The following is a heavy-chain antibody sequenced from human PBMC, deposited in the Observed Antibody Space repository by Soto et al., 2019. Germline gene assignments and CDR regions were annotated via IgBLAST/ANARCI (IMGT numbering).Heavy chain of an antibody. CDR1: GFTFSSYA. V-gene: IGHV3-30-3*01. D-gene: IGHD2-15*01. CDR3: ARELVVVAIRVYYYGMDV. CDR2: ISYDGSNK. Sequence: QVQLVESGGGVVQPGRSLRLSCAASGFTFSSYAMHWVRQAPGKGLEWVAVISYDGSNKYYADSVKGRFTISRDNSKNTLYLQMNSLRAEDTAVYYCARELVVVAIRVYYYGMDVWGQGTTVTVSS. J-gene: IGHJ6*02.